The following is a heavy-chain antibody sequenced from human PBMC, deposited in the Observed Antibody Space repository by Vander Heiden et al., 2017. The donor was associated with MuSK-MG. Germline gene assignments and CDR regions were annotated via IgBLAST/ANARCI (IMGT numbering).Heavy chain of an antibody. Sequence: EAQLVESGGGLVQPGGSLRLSCEASALSLSNPWTTWVRQAPGRGLEWVAKIKKDGSEKYYADSVKGRFTISRDNAKNSMFLQMNRLRVEDTSVYYCARLPDYDDYEDYYYGMDVWGQGTTVSVSS. J-gene: IGHJ6*02. CDR2: IKKDGSEK. D-gene: IGHD4-17*01. CDR1: ALSLSNPW. V-gene: IGHV3-7*01. CDR3: ARLPDYDDYEDYYYGMDV.